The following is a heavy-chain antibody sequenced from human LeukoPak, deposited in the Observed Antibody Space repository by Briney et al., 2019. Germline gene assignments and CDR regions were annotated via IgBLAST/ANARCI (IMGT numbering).Heavy chain of an antibody. D-gene: IGHD4-23*01. V-gene: IGHV3-30*18. CDR3: AKSFYGGGTSGMDV. Sequence: GGSLRLSCAASGFTFSSYGMHWVRQAPGKGLEWVAVISYDGSNKYYADSVKGRFTISRDNSKNTLYLQMNSLRAEDTAVYYCAKSFYGGGTSGMDVWGQGTTVTVSS. CDR2: ISYDGSNK. CDR1: GFTFSSYG. J-gene: IGHJ6*02.